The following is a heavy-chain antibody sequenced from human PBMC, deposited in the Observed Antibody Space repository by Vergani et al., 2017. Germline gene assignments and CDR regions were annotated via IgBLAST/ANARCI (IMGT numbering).Heavy chain of an antibody. V-gene: IGHV2-70*04. CDR3: ARTTGDWFDP. D-gene: IGHD7-27*01. CDR1: GFSLSTSGMR. J-gene: IGHJ5*02. CDR2: IDWDDDK. Sequence: QVTLKEFGPALVKPTQTLTLTCTFSGFSLSTSGMRVSWIRQPPGKALEWLARIDWDDDKFYSTSLKTRLTISKDTSKNQVVLTMTNMDPVDTATYYCARTTGDWFDPWGQGTLVTVSS.